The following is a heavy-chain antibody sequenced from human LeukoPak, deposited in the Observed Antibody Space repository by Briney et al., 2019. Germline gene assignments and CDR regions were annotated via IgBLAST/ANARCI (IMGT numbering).Heavy chain of an antibody. D-gene: IGHD2-15*01. CDR1: GFTFNNYG. CDR2: MSGSSGTT. Sequence: GGSLRLPCAASGFTFNNYGLTWVRQAPGKGLEWVSAMSGSSGTTYYADSVMGRFTISRDKSKNTLYLQMNSLRADDTAVYYCARSKEDCCGSFDPWGQGTLVTVSS. CDR3: ARSKEDCCGSFDP. V-gene: IGHV3-23*01. J-gene: IGHJ5*02.